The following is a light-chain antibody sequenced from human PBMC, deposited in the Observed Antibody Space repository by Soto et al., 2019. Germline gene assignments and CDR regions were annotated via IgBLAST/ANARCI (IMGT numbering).Light chain of an antibody. Sequence: DIQMTQSPSSLSASVGDRVAITCRASQGISTFLNWYQQRPGKAPMLLISAASSVHSGVPSRFRGSGSGTDFTLSISSLQPEDFATYYCQQSYSVPWTFGQGTKVEI. V-gene: IGKV1-39*01. J-gene: IGKJ1*01. CDR1: QGISTF. CDR2: AAS. CDR3: QQSYSVPWT.